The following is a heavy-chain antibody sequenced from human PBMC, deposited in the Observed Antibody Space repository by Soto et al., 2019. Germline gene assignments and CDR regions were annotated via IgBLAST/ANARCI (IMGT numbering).Heavy chain of an antibody. CDR1: GFTFTNYA. CDR2: ILGSGHTT. V-gene: IGHV3-23*01. D-gene: IGHD3-10*02. CDR3: AKDPNTDYVGAFEF. Sequence: GGSLRLSCAASGFTFTNYAMSWVRQAPGKGPEWVSGILGSGHTTFYADSVKGRFIVSRNNSKNTLSLQMNSLRAEDTAVYYCAKDPNTDYVGAFEFWGHGTMVTVSS. J-gene: IGHJ3*01.